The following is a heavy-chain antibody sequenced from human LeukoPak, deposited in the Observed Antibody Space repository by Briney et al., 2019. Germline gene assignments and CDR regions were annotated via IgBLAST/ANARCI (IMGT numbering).Heavy chain of an antibody. CDR1: GFTFSSYS. CDR2: ISSSSSTI. D-gene: IGHD6-19*01. V-gene: IGHV3-48*04. J-gene: IGHJ4*02. CDR3: ARDIAVAAWYYFDY. Sequence: GGSLRLSCAASGFTFSSYSMNWVRQAPGKGLEWVSYISSSSSTIYYADSVKGRFTISRDNAKNSLYLQMNSLRAEDTAVYYCARDIAVAAWYYFDYRGQGTLVTVSS.